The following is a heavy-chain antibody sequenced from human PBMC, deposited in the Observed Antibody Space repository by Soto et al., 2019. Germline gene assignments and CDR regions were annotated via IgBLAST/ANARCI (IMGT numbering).Heavy chain of an antibody. J-gene: IGHJ6*02. CDR3: ARAPQFPYYYYYYGMDV. Sequence: SVKVSCKASGGTFSSYSISWVLQAPGQGLEWMGGIIPIFGTANYAQKFQGRVTITADESTSTAYMELSSLRSEDTAVYYCARAPQFPYYYYYYGMDVWGQGTTVTVSS. CDR1: GGTFSSYS. V-gene: IGHV1-69*13. CDR2: IIPIFGTA.